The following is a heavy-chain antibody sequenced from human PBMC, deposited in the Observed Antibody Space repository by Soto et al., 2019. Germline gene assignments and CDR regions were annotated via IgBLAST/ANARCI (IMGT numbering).Heavy chain of an antibody. Sequence: LSLTCAISGDSVSSNSAAWNWIRQSPSRGLEWLGRTYYRSKWYNDYAVSVKSRITINPDTSKNQFSLQLNSVTPEDTAVYYCARSESIAARPSNYYYYGMDVWGQGTTVAVSS. J-gene: IGHJ6*02. CDR3: ARSESIAARPSNYYYYGMDV. CDR2: TYYRSKWYN. V-gene: IGHV6-1*01. CDR1: GDSVSSNSAA. D-gene: IGHD6-6*01.